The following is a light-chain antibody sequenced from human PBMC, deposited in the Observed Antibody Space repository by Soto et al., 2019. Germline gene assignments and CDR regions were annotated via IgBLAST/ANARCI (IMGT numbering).Light chain of an antibody. V-gene: IGKV1-39*01. Sequence: DIQMTQSPSSLSASVGDRVTITCRASQTISGYLNWYQQKPGKAPELLIYAASSMHSGVPSRFSGSGSGTDFTFTISSLQPEDFATYYCQQSYSTPRTIGQGTKVDIK. CDR2: AAS. CDR3: QQSYSTPRT. J-gene: IGKJ1*01. CDR1: QTISGY.